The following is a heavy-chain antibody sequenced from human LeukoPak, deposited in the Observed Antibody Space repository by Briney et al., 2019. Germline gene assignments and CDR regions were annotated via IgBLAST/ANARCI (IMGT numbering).Heavy chain of an antibody. J-gene: IGHJ4*02. CDR3: TRALVGADLDY. Sequence: PGGSLRLSCTASGFTFCDYAMSWFRQAPRKGLEWVGFIRSKAYGGTTEYAASVKGRFTISRDDSKSIAYLQMDSLKTEDTAVYYCTRALVGADLDYWGQGTLVTVSS. V-gene: IGHV3-49*03. CDR2: IRSKAYGGTT. CDR1: GFTFCDYA. D-gene: IGHD1-26*01.